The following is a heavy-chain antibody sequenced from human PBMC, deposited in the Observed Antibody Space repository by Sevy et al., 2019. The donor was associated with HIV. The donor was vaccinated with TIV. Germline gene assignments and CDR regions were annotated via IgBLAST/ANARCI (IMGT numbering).Heavy chain of an antibody. J-gene: IGHJ6*02. V-gene: IGHV3-15*01. CDR2: IKSEFDGGAI. Sequence: GGCLRLSCTASGFTFSSAWMSWIRQAPGKGLEWVGRIKSEFDGGAIDYAAPVKGRFTISREDSKNTVYLQMNSLKTEETAVYYCITDPAYRGYDEEVINYYFYGMDVWGQGTTVTVSS. D-gene: IGHD5-12*01. CDR3: ITDPAYRGYDEEVINYYFYGMDV. CDR1: GFTFSSAW.